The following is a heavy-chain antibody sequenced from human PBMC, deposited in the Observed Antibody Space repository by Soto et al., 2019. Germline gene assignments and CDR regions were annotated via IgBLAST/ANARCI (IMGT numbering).Heavy chain of an antibody. CDR1: GFTFSSYA. CDR3: AKGAYYDFWSGYTYYFDY. CDR2: ISGSGGST. Sequence: GGSLRLSCAASGFTFSSYAMSWVRQAPGKGLEWVSAISGSGGSTYYADSVKGRFTISRDNSKNTLYLQMNSLRAEDTAVYYCAKGAYYDFWSGYTYYFDYWGKGTLVTVSS. V-gene: IGHV3-23*01. J-gene: IGHJ4*02. D-gene: IGHD3-3*01.